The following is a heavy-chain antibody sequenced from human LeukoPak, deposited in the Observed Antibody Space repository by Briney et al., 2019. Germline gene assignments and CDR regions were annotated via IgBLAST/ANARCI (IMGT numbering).Heavy chain of an antibody. CDR3: AREYSSSWYVD. CDR2: IYTSGST. J-gene: IGHJ4*02. Sequence: PGGSLRLSCAASGFTFSSYSMNWIRQPAGKGLEWIGRIYTSGSTNYNPSLKSRVTMSVDTSKNQFSLKLSSVTAADTAVYYCAREYSSSWYVDWGQGTLVTVSS. V-gene: IGHV4-4*07. D-gene: IGHD6-13*01. CDR1: GFTFSSYS.